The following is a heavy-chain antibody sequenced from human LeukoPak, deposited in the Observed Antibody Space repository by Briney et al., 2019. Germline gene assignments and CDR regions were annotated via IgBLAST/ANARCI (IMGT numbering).Heavy chain of an antibody. CDR1: GFTFDDYA. V-gene: IGHV3-43*02. CDR2: ISRDGGST. D-gene: IGHD3-22*01. Sequence: PGGSLRLSCAASGFTFDDYAVHWVRQAPGKGLEWVSLISRDGGSTYYADSVKGRFTISRDNSKNSLYLQMNSLRTEDTALYYCAKDISTMIVVGNLDYWGQGTLVTVSS. J-gene: IGHJ4*02. CDR3: AKDISTMIVVGNLDY.